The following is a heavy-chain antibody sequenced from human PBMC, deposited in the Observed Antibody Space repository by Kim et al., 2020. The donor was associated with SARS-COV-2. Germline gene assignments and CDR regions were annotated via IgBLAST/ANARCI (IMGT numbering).Heavy chain of an antibody. Sequence: GESLKISCKGSGYSFTSYWITWVRQMPGKGLEWMGRIDPSDSYINYSPSFQGHVTISADKSISTAYLQWSSLKASDTAMYYCARHRCSGGSCPTTRFDPWGKGTLVTVSS. V-gene: IGHV5-10-1*01. D-gene: IGHD2-15*01. J-gene: IGHJ5*02. CDR1: GYSFTSYW. CDR3: ARHRCSGGSCPTTRFDP. CDR2: IDPSDSYI.